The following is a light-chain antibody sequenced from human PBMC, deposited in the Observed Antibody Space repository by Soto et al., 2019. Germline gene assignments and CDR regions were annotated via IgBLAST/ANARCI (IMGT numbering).Light chain of an antibody. CDR1: SSNFGGNT. J-gene: IGLJ3*02. V-gene: IGLV1-44*01. CDR2: SNN. CDR3: AAWDDSLNGWV. Sequence: QSVLTQPHSASGTPGQRVIISCSGSSSNFGGNTANWYQQFPGTAPKVLIYSNNQRPSGVPDRFSGSKSGTSASLAISGLQSEDEADYYCAAWDDSLNGWVFGGGTKVTVL.